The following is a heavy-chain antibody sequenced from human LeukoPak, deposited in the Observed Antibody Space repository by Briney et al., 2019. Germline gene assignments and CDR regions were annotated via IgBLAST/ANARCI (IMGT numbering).Heavy chain of an antibody. J-gene: IGHJ5*02. CDR3: ASRSINWYRGNNWFDP. CDR2: IYSGGST. Sequence: GGSLRLSCAASGFTVSSNYMSWVRQAPGKGLEWVSIIYSGGSTYYPDSVKGRFTASRDNAKNSLYLQMNSLRVEDTAVYYCASRSINWYRGNNWFDPWGQGTLVTVSS. CDR1: GFTVSSNY. D-gene: IGHD6-13*01. V-gene: IGHV3-53*01.